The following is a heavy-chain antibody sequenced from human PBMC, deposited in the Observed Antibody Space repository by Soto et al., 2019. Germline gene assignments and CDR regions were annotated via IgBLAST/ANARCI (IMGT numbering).Heavy chain of an antibody. Sequence: SETLSLTCTVSGGSISSGDYYWSWIRQPPGKGLEWIGYIYYSGSTYYSPSLKSRVTISVDTSKNQFSLKLSSVTAADTAVYYCARGIPVWYYDSSGYYFDYWGQGTLATVSS. J-gene: IGHJ4*02. CDR3: ARGIPVWYYDSSGYYFDY. V-gene: IGHV4-30-4*01. CDR1: GGSISSGDYY. CDR2: IYYSGST. D-gene: IGHD3-22*01.